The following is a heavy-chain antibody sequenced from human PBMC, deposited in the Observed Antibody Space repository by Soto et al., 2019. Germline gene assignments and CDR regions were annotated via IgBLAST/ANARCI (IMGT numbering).Heavy chain of an antibody. CDR1: GVSISSYY. D-gene: IGHD6-19*01. CDR3: AVAGAVAGTSHNYYYYYMAV. CDR2: IYYSGST. V-gene: IGHV4-59*01. J-gene: IGHJ6*03. Sequence: SETLSLTCTVSGVSISSYYWSWIRQPPGKGLEWIGYIYYSGSTNYNPSLKSRVTISVDTSKNQFSLKLSSVTAADTAVYYCAVAGAVAGTSHNYYYYYMAVWGKGTTVTVSS.